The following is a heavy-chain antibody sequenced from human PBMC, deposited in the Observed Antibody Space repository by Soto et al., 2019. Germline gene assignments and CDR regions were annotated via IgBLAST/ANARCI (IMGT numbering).Heavy chain of an antibody. Sequence: AGGSLRLSCAASGFTFSSFWMDWVRQAPGKGLEWVANINPDGSEKHYVDSVKGRFTIYRDNAKNSLYLQMSSLTAEDSALYYCSRSLDSWGQGTRVTVSS. CDR3: SRSLDS. V-gene: IGHV3-7*01. CDR2: INPDGSEK. J-gene: IGHJ4*02. CDR1: GFTFSSFW.